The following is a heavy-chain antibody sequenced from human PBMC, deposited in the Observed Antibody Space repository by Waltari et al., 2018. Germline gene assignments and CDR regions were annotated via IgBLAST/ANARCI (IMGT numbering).Heavy chain of an antibody. D-gene: IGHD3-3*01. Sequence: QVQLQESGPGLVKPSETLSLTCTVSGGSISSYYWSWIRQPAGKGLEWIGRIYTSGSTNYNPSRKSRVTMSVDTSKNQFSLKLSSVTAADTAVYYCARVKYYDFWSGPYYYMDVWGKGTTVTVSS. CDR2: IYTSGST. CDR3: ARVKYYDFWSGPYYYMDV. V-gene: IGHV4-4*07. J-gene: IGHJ6*03. CDR1: GGSISSYY.